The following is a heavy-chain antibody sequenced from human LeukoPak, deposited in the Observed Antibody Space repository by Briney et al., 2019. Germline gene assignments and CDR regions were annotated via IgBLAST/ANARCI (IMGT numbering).Heavy chain of an antibody. CDR3: ARKSGSYRPREFAFDI. D-gene: IGHD1-26*01. CDR2: INHSGST. J-gene: IGHJ3*02. Sequence: SETLSLTCAVYGGSFSGYYWSWIRQPPGKGREWIGEINHSGSTNYNPSLKSRVTISVDTSKNQFSLKLSSVTAADTAVYYCARKSGSYRPREFAFDIWGQGTMVTVSS. CDR1: GGSFSGYY. V-gene: IGHV4-34*01.